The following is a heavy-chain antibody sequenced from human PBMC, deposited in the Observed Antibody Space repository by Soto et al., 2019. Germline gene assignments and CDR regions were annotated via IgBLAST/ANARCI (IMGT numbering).Heavy chain of an antibody. D-gene: IGHD4-17*01. CDR1: GYTFTSYP. V-gene: IGHV1-3*04. CDR3: ARFRTTVIAYAS. Sequence: QVHLVQSGAEVKKPGASVKISCEASGYTFTSYPIHGLRQAPGQRLEWMGWFNTGYDNTNYSPDSQGRVTFTRDVPARTVYMALSGLTSEDTAVYYCARFRTTVIAYASWGQGTLVTVSS. J-gene: IGHJ5*02. CDR2: FNTGYDNT.